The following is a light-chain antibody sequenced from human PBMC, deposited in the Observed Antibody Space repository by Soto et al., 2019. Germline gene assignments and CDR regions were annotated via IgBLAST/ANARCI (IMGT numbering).Light chain of an antibody. CDR1: QSVSSSY. CDR3: QQYGSSPPIT. V-gene: IGKV3-20*01. Sequence: DIELTHSPVTQSSSSGQKTTLFCXXXQSVSSSYLAWYQQKPGQAPRLLIYGASSRATGIPDRFSGSGSGTDFTLTISRLEPEDFAVYYCQQYGSSPPITFGQGTRLEIK. CDR2: GAS. J-gene: IGKJ5*01.